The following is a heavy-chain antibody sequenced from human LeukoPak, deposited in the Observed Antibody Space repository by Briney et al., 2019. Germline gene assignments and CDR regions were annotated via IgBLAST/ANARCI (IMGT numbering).Heavy chain of an antibody. Sequence: SETLSLTCTVSGGSISSSGYYWGWSRQPPGKGLEWIGSIYYSGSTYYNPSLKSRVTISVDTSKNQFSLKLSSVTAADTAVYYCARHSTGYNWNVGFDYWGQGTLVTVSS. CDR1: GGSISSSGYY. J-gene: IGHJ4*02. V-gene: IGHV4-39*01. D-gene: IGHD1-1*01. CDR2: IYYSGST. CDR3: ARHSTGYNWNVGFDY.